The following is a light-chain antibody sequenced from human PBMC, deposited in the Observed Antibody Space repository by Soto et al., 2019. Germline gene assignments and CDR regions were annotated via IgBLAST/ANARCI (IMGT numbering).Light chain of an antibody. Sequence: QFVLTQPASVSGSPGQSITISCTGTSSDVGSYNLVSWYQQHPGKAPKLMIYEVIKRPSGVSNRFSGSKSDTTASLTISGLQAEDEADYYCCSYAGSNNFVVFGGGTKLTVL. V-gene: IGLV2-23*02. J-gene: IGLJ2*01. CDR3: CSYAGSNNFVV. CDR1: SSDVGSYNL. CDR2: EVI.